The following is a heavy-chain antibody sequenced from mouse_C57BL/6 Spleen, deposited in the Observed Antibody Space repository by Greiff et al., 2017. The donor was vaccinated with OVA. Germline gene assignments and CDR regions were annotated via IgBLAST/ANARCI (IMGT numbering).Heavy chain of an antibody. D-gene: IGHD2-5*01. Sequence: VKLVESGPELVKPGASVKISCKASGYSFTSYYIHWVKQRPGQGLEWIGWIYPGSGNTKYNEKFKGKATLTADTSSSTAYMQLSSLTSEDSAVYYCAREGAYYSNYDAMDYWGQGTSVTVSS. CDR2: IYPGSGNT. J-gene: IGHJ4*01. V-gene: IGHV1-66*01. CDR3: AREGAYYSNYDAMDY. CDR1: GYSFTSYY.